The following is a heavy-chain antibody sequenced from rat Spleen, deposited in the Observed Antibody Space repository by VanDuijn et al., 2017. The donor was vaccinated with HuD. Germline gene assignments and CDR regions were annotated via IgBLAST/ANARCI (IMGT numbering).Heavy chain of an antibody. V-gene: IGHV5-22*01. CDR3: ARPHSSHYVMDA. Sequence: EVQLVESGGGLVQPGRSLKLSCAASGFSFNNYGMVWVRQAPKKGLEWVASISYEGGNTYYGDSVKGRFTISRDIAKSTLYLQMNSLRSEDTATYYCARPHSSHYVMDAWGQGASVTVSS. D-gene: IGHD1-8*01. CDR2: ISYEGGNT. J-gene: IGHJ4*01. CDR1: GFSFNNYG.